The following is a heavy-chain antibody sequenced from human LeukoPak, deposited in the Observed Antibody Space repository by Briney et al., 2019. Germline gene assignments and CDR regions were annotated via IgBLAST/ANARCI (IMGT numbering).Heavy chain of an antibody. V-gene: IGHV4-31*03. Sequence: SQTLSLTCTVSGGSISSGGYYWSWIRQHPGKGLEWIGYIYYSGSIYYNPSLKSRVTISVDTSKNQFSLKLSSVTAADTAVYYCARGWGSSGYYRFDYWGQGTLVTVSS. J-gene: IGHJ4*02. D-gene: IGHD3-22*01. CDR2: IYYSGSI. CDR1: GGSISSGGYY. CDR3: ARGWGSSGYYRFDY.